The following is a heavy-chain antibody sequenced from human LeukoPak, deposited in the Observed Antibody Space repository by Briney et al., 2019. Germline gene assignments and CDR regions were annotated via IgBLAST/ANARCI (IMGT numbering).Heavy chain of an antibody. D-gene: IGHD3-3*01. CDR3: ARDERLLSFLK. CDR2: IRYDGSIK. Sequence: GGSLRLSCAASGITFSRYGMHWVRQAPGKGLEWVTFIRYDGSIKYYADSVKGRFTMSRDNSKNTLFLQMNSLRAEDTAIYYCARDERLLSFLKWGQGTLVTVSS. CDR1: GITFSRYG. J-gene: IGHJ4*02. V-gene: IGHV3-30*02.